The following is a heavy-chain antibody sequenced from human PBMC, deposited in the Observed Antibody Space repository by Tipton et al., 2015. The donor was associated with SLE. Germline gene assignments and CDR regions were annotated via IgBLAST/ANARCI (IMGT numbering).Heavy chain of an antibody. CDR3: AKDQGGSSSDWFDP. CDR2: TSYDGSNE. D-gene: IGHD6-6*01. CDR1: GFNFRSYG. J-gene: IGHJ5*02. Sequence: SLRLSCEASGFNFRSYGMHWVRKAPGKGLEWVAVTSYDGSNERYAASVKGRFTISRDNSKNMVYLQMNSLRPEDTAVYFCAKDQGGSSSDWFDPWGQGTLVTVSP. V-gene: IGHV3-30*18.